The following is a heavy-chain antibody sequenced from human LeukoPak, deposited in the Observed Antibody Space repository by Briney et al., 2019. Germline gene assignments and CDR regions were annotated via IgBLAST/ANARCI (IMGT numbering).Heavy chain of an antibody. D-gene: IGHD3-3*01. CDR1: GDSISSYY. CDR2: IYYSVNS. CDR3: ARLRGAFDI. V-gene: IGHV4-59*01. J-gene: IGHJ3*02. Sequence: SETLSLTCTVSGDSISSYYWSWIRQPPGKGLEWIAYIYYSVNSNYNPSLKSRLTISVDTSKNQFSLRLTSVTAADTAVYYCARLRGAFDIWGQGTMVTVSS.